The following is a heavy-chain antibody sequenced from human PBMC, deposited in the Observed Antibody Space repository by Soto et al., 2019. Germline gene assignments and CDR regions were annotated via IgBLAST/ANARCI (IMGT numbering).Heavy chain of an antibody. J-gene: IGHJ6*03. CDR2: IKQDGSEK. CDR1: GFTFSSYW. CDR3: ARVPAILGYYYMDV. Sequence: GESLKISCAASGFTFSSYWMSWVRQAPGKGLEWVANIKQDGSEKYYVDSVKGRFTISRDNAKNSLYLQMNSLRAEDTAVYYCARVPAILGYYYMDVWGKGTTVTVSS. V-gene: IGHV3-7*01.